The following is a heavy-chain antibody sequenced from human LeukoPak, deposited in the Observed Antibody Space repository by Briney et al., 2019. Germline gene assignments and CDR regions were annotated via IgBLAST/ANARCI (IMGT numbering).Heavy chain of an antibody. CDR1: GYTLTELS. Sequence: ASVKVSCKVSGYTLTELSMHWVRQAPGKGHEWMGGFDPEDGETIYVQKFQGRVTMTEDTSTDTAYMELSSLRSEDTAVYYCARDPDYYDSSGGDWFDPWGQGTLVTVSS. CDR2: FDPEDGET. CDR3: ARDPDYYDSSGGDWFDP. D-gene: IGHD3-22*01. J-gene: IGHJ5*02. V-gene: IGHV1-24*01.